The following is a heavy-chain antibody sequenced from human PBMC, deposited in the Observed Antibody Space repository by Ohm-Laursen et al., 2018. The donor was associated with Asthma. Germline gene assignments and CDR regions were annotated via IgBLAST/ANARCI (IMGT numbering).Heavy chain of an antibody. CDR2: ISAYNGNT. CDR3: ARDRSTVVTPNGWYFDL. V-gene: IGHV1-18*04. D-gene: IGHD4-23*01. Sequence: SVKVSCKASGYTFTSYGISWVRQAPGQGLEWMGWISAYNGNTNYAQKLQGRVTMTTDTSTSTAYMELRGLRSDDTAVYYCARDRSTVVTPNGWYFDLWGRGTLVTVSS. CDR1: GYTFTSYG. J-gene: IGHJ2*01.